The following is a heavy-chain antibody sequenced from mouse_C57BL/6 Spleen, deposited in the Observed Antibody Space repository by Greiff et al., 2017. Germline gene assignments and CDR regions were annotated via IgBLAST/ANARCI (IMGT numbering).Heavy chain of an antibody. D-gene: IGHD2-3*01. CDR3: ARGIYDYYYAMDY. V-gene: IGHV7-1*01. Sequence: EVKLMESGGGLVQSGRSLRLSCATSGFTFSDFYMEWVRQAPGKGLEWIAASRNKANDYTTESSASVKGRFIVARDTSQSILYLQMNALRAEDTSIYYCARGIYDYYYAMDYWGQGTSVTVSS. CDR2: SRNKANDYTT. J-gene: IGHJ4*01. CDR1: GFTFSDFY.